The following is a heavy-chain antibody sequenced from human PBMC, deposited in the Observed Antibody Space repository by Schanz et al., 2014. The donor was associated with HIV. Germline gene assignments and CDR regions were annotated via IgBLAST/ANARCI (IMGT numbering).Heavy chain of an antibody. CDR1: GFTFNSYG. V-gene: IGHV3-30*18. CDR3: AKDRNYYDSRYRGKGNYYYYYGMDV. D-gene: IGHD3-22*01. Sequence: QVQLVESGGGVVQPGRSLRVSCAASGFTFNSYGMHWVRQAPGKGLEWVAVISYDGSRKHFADSVKGRFTISRDNSKNTLYLQMKSQRAEDTAVYYCAKDRNYYDSRYRGKGNYYYYYGMDVWGQGTTVTVSS. J-gene: IGHJ6*02. CDR2: ISYDGSRK.